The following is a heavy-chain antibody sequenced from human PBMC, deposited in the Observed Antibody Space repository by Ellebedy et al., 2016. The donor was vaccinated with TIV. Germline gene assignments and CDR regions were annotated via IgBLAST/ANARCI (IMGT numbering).Heavy chain of an antibody. CDR1: GYSFNNYG. Sequence: AASVKVSCKASGYSFNNYGINWVRQAPGQGLEWMGSISPVSDDRYSAQNFQDRVTMTTDTSTTTVYMELRTLRSDDTAVYYCARDYPYYETGSYWGQGTLVTVSS. CDR3: ARDYPYYETGSY. V-gene: IGHV1-18*01. CDR2: ISPVSDDR. J-gene: IGHJ4*02. D-gene: IGHD3-10*01.